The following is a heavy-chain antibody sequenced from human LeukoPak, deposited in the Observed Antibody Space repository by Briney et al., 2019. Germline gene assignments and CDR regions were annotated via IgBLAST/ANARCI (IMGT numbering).Heavy chain of an antibody. CDR1: GGCISSYY. CDR3: ARMGAAFYYYYMDV. D-gene: IGHD1-26*01. Sequence: SETLSLTCAVSGGCISSYYWSWIRQPPGKGLEWIGYIYTSGSTNYNPSLKSRVTISVDTSKNQFSLKLSSVTAADTAVYYCARMGAAFYYYYMDVWGKGTTVTVSS. CDR2: IYTSGST. V-gene: IGHV4-4*09. J-gene: IGHJ6*03.